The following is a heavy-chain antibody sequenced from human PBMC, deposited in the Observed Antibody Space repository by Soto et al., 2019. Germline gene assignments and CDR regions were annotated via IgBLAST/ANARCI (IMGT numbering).Heavy chain of an antibody. CDR1: GFTFSYYA. CDR2: ISGSGDST. V-gene: IGHV3-23*01. CDR3: TRAPLRCNGGSRYSADA. J-gene: IGHJ5*02. D-gene: IGHD2-15*01. Sequence: PGGSLRLSCTASGFTFSYYAMSWVRQAPGKGLEWVSAISGSGDSTYYADSVKGRFTISRDNSKNTLYLQMNRLGAEETAVYYCTRAPLRCNGGSRYSADARGQGTLVTV.